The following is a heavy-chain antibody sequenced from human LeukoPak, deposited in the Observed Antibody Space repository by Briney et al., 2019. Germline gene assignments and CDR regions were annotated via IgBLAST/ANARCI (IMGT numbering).Heavy chain of an antibody. V-gene: IGHV3-21*01. D-gene: IGHD1-26*01. CDR3: AGVFSGTYLNYHHFDY. Sequence: GGSLRLSCAASGFTFSHYSMNWVRQAPGKGLEWVSSISTSSSYIYYADSVKGRFTVSRNNAKNSLHLQMDSLRAEDTAVYYCAGVFSGTYLNYHHFDYWGQGTLVTVSS. CDR2: ISTSSSYI. CDR1: GFTFSHYS. J-gene: IGHJ4*02.